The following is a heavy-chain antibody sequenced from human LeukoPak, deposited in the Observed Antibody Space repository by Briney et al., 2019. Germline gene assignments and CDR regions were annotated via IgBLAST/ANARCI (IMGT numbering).Heavy chain of an antibody. D-gene: IGHD3-22*01. CDR3: ARVRNSASSGYYFDY. J-gene: IGHJ4*02. CDR2: INPNSGGT. V-gene: IGHV1-2*06. CDR1: GYTFTGYY. Sequence: ASVKVSCKASGYTFTGYYMHWVRQAPGQGLEWMGRINPNSGGTNYAQKFQGRVTMTRDTSISTAYMELSRLRSDDTAVYYCARVRNSASSGYYFDYWGQGTLVTVSS.